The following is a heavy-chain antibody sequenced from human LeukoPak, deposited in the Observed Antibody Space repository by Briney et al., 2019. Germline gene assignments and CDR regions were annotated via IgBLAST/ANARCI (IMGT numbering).Heavy chain of an antibody. J-gene: IGHJ3*02. Sequence: GGSLRLSCATSGFTFSTYAMCWVRQAPGKGLEWVTVISFDGKYKHYADSVKGRFTISRDNSRNTLSLQMNSLRAEDTAVYYCAKDPSDYVGAFDIWGQGTMVSVSS. CDR2: ISFDGKYK. V-gene: IGHV3-30-3*02. D-gene: IGHD4-23*01. CDR3: AKDPSDYVGAFDI. CDR1: GFTFSTYA.